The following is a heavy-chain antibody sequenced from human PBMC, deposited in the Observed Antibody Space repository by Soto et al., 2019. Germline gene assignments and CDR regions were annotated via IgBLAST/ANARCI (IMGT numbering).Heavy chain of an antibody. CDR2: IYYSGST. V-gene: IGHV4-59*01. CDR3: ARSYRRYCSGGSCYSYYYYYMDV. Sequence: PSETLSLTCTVSGGSISSYYWSRIRQPPGKGLEWIGYIYYSGSTNYNPSLKSRVTISVDTSKNQFSPKLSSVTAADTAVYYCARSYRRYCSGGSCYSYYYYYMDVWGKGTTVTVSS. J-gene: IGHJ6*03. D-gene: IGHD2-15*01. CDR1: GGSISSYY.